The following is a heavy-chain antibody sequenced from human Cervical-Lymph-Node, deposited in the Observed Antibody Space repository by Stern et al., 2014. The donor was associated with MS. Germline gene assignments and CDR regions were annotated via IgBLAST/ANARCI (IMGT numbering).Heavy chain of an antibody. Sequence: EVQLVQSGAEVKKPGESLKISCKGSGYTFTDYWIGWVRQMPGKGLEWMGIIYPRDSYTRYSPSFQGQVTFSVDKSFSTAYLQWSSLKAPDTAMYYCARHYIVAGAKTAFDIWGQGTMVTVSS. CDR1: GYTFTDYW. J-gene: IGHJ3*02. V-gene: IGHV5-51*01. CDR3: ARHYIVAGAKTAFDI. D-gene: IGHD4/OR15-4a*01. CDR2: IYPRDSYT.